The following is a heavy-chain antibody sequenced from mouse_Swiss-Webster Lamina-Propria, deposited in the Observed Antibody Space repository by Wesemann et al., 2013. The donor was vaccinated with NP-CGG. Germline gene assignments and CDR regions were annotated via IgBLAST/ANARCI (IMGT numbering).Heavy chain of an antibody. CDR3: AMGPYWYFDV. V-gene: IGHV1S34*01. Sequence: NGATSYNQKFKGKATFTVDTSSSTAYMQFNSLTSEDSAVYYCAMGPYWYFDVWGAGTTVTVSS. CDR2: NGAT. D-gene: IGHD4-1*01. J-gene: IGHJ1*01.